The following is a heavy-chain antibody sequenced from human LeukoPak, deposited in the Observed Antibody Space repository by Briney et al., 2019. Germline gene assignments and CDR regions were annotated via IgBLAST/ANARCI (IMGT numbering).Heavy chain of an antibody. V-gene: IGHV4-30-2*01. Sequence: PSQTLSLTCTVSGGSISSGGYYWSWIRQPPGKGLEWIGYIYHSGSTYYNPSLKSRVTISVDRSKNQFSLKLSSVTAADTAVYYCARRRIAARRGDRHFDYWGQGTLVTVSS. J-gene: IGHJ4*02. CDR1: GGSISSGGYY. D-gene: IGHD6-6*01. CDR3: ARRRIAARRGDRHFDY. CDR2: IYHSGST.